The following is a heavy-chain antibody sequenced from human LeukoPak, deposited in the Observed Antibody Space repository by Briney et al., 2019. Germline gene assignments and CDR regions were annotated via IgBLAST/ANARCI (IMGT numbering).Heavy chain of an antibody. Sequence: SETLSLTCTISGGSISSYDWSWIRQPAGKGLEWIGRIYTSGSTNYNPSLKSRVTMSVDTSKNQFSLKLSSVTAADTAVYYCARGHYYGSGYYYYMDVWGKGTTVTISS. J-gene: IGHJ6*03. V-gene: IGHV4-4*07. CDR1: GGSISSYD. CDR3: ARGHYYGSGYYYYMDV. D-gene: IGHD3-10*01. CDR2: IYTSGST.